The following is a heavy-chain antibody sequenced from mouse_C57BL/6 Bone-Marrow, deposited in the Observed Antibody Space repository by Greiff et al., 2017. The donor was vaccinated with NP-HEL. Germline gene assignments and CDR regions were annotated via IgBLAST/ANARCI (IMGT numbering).Heavy chain of an antibody. CDR2: FHPYNDDT. V-gene: IGHV1-47*01. Sequence: QVHVKQSGAELVKPGASVKMSCKASGYTFTTYPIEWMKQNHGKSLEWIGNFHPYNDDTKYNEKFKGKATLTVEKSSSTVYLELSRLTSDDSAVYYCAMGTYDYDGFAYWGQGTLVTVSA. J-gene: IGHJ3*01. CDR1: GYTFTTYP. D-gene: IGHD2-4*01. CDR3: AMGTYDYDGFAY.